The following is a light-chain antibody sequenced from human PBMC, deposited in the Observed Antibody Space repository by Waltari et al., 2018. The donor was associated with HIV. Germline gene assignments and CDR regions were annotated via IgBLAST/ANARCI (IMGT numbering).Light chain of an antibody. J-gene: IGKJ1*01. V-gene: IGKV1-8*01. CDR1: QGISSY. Sequence: AVRMTQSPSTFSASTGDIVTITCRASQGISSYLAWYQQKPGTAPKLLIYAASILQSGVPSRFSASGSGTNFTLTIKCLQSEDLATYYCQQYYNFPRTFGQGTKVEL. CDR2: AAS. CDR3: QQYYNFPRT.